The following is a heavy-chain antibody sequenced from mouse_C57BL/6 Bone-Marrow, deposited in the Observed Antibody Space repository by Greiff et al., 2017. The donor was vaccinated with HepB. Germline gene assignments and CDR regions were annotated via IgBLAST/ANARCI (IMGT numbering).Heavy chain of an antibody. CDR1: GYTFTSYG. D-gene: IGHD2-4*01. CDR3: ARWGLGYFDY. CDR2: IYPRSGNT. J-gene: IGHJ2*01. Sequence: VKLMESGAELARPGASVKLSCKASGYTFTSYGISWVKQRTGQGLEWIGEIYPRSGNTYYNEKFKGKATLTADKSSSTAYMELRSLTSEDSAVYFCARWGLGYFDYWGQGTTLTVSS. V-gene: IGHV1-81*01.